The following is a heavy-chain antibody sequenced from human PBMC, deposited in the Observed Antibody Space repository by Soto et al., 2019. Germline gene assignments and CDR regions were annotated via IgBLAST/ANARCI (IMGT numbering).Heavy chain of an antibody. V-gene: IGHV3-48*02. CDR1: GFTFSSYS. J-gene: IGHJ3*02. CDR3: ARGPHVLGFLEWVNDAFDI. D-gene: IGHD3-3*01. Sequence: EVQLVESGGGLVQPGGSLRLSCAASGFTFSSYSMNWVRQAPGKGLEWVSYISSSSSTIYYADSVKGRFTISRDNAKNSLYLQMFSLRDEDTTVYYCARGPHVLGFLEWVNDAFDIWGQGTMVTVSS. CDR2: ISSSSSTI.